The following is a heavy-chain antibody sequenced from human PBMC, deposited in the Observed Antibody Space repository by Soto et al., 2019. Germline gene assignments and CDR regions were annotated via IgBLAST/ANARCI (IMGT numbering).Heavy chain of an antibody. Sequence: PSETLSLTCTVSGGSISSYYWSWIRQPPGKGLEWIGYIYYSGSTNYNPSLKSRVTISVDTSKNQFSLKPSSVTAADTAVYYCARVGMTTVTRNYYYYGMDVWGQGTTVTVSS. V-gene: IGHV4-59*01. CDR1: GGSISSYY. CDR2: IYYSGST. J-gene: IGHJ6*02. CDR3: ARVGMTTVTRNYYYYGMDV. D-gene: IGHD4-4*01.